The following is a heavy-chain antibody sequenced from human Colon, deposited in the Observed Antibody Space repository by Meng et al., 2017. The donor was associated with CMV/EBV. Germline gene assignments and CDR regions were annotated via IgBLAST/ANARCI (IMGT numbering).Heavy chain of an antibody. D-gene: IGHD2-15*01. V-gene: IGHV1-18*01. CDR3: ARDLECTENYCYEDKFDY. CDR2: ISGYNMKT. Sequence: YRFNRYGISWLRQAPGQGLEWMGWISGYNMKTNYEQKFQGRVTMTIDPSTSTGYMELRSLRYDDTAAYYCARDLECTENYCYEDKFDYWGQGTLVTVSS. CDR1: YRFNRYG. J-gene: IGHJ4*02.